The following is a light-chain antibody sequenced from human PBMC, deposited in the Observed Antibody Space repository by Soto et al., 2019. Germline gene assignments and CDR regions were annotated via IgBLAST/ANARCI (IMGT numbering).Light chain of an antibody. CDR3: AAWDDSLNGYV. CDR1: SSNIGSHT. Sequence: QPVLTQPPSASGTPGQRVTISCSGSSSNIGSHTVNWYQQLPGTAPKLLIYINNQRPSGVPDRFSGSKSGTSASLAISGLQSEDEADYYCAAWDDSLNGYVFGTGTKLTVL. J-gene: IGLJ1*01. V-gene: IGLV1-44*01. CDR2: INN.